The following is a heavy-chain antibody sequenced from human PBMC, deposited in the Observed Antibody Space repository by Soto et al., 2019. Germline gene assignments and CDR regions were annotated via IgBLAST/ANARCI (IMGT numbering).Heavy chain of an antibody. CDR2: ISSSGSTI. V-gene: IGHV3-48*03. D-gene: IGHD3-22*01. J-gene: IGHJ5*02. Sequence: PGGSLRLSCAASGFTFSSYEMNWVRQAPGKGLEWVSYISSSGSTIYYADSVKGRFTISRDNAKNSLYLQMNSLRAEDTAVYYCAREWYYYDSSGYYWSWFDPWGQGTVVTSPQ. CDR3: AREWYYYDSSGYYWSWFDP. CDR1: GFTFSSYE.